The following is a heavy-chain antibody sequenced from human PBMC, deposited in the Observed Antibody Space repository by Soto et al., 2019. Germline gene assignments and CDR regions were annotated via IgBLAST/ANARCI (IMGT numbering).Heavy chain of an antibody. CDR1: GGSFSGYY. J-gene: IGHJ4*02. CDR3: ARSDYVWGSYRRNPYYFDY. V-gene: IGHV4-34*01. Sequence: SETLSLTCAVYGGSFSGYYWSWIRQPPGKGLEWIGEINHSGSTNYNPSLKSRVTISVDTSKNQFSLKLSSVTAADTAVYYCARSDYVWGSYRRNPYYFDYWGQGTLVTVS. CDR2: INHSGST. D-gene: IGHD3-16*02.